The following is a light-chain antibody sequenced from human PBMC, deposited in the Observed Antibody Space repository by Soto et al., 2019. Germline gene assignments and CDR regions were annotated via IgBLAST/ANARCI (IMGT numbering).Light chain of an antibody. CDR1: QGIGSW. J-gene: IGKJ5*01. CDR2: AAS. Sequence: DIQMIQSPSSVSASVGDSVTFTCRASQGIGSWLAWYQQKPGKAPKLLIYAASTLQSGVPSRFSGSGSGTDFTLTINSLQPEDFATYYCQQANNFPITFGQGTRLEIK. V-gene: IGKV1D-12*01. CDR3: QQANNFPIT.